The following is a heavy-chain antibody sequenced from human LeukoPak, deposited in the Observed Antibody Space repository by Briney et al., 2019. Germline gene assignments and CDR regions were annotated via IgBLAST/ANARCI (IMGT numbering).Heavy chain of an antibody. CDR2: ISWNSGSI. J-gene: IGHJ4*02. CDR1: GFTFDDYA. CDR3: VKSLRYFDWIFPPLDY. D-gene: IGHD3-9*01. Sequence: GRSLRLSCAASGFTFDDYAMYWVRQAPGKGLEWVSGISWNSGSIGYADSVKGRFTISRDNAKNSLYLQMNSLRAEDTALYYCVKSLRYFDWIFPPLDYWGQGTLVTVSS. V-gene: IGHV3-9*01.